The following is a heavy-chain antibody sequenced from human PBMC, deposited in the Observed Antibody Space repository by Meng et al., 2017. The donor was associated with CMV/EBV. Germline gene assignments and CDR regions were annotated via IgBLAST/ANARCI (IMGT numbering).Heavy chain of an antibody. J-gene: IGHJ4*02. CDR1: GFTFSSYG. CDR3: ANQYSSSWGGGYFDY. V-gene: IGHV3-30*02. D-gene: IGHD6-13*01. Sequence: GGSLRLSCAASGFTFSSYGMHWVRQAPGKGLEWVAFIRYDGSNKYYADSVKGRFTISRDNSKNTLYLQMNSLRADDTAVYYCANQYSSSWGGGYFDYWGQGTLVTVSS. CDR2: IRYDGSNK.